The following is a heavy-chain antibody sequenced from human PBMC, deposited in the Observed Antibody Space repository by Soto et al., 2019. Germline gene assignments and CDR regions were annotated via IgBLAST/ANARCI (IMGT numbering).Heavy chain of an antibody. Sequence: ASVKVSCKASVNTFTSYSMHWVRHAPGQGLEWMGISNRSGGSTRYAQKFQGRVTMTRDTSTSTVYMELSSLRSEDTAVYYCARAPSSDDGMDVWGQGNTVTVSS. J-gene: IGHJ6*02. CDR2: SNRSGGST. V-gene: IGHV1-46*01. CDR3: ARAPSSDDGMDV. CDR1: VNTFTSYS. D-gene: IGHD2-21*02.